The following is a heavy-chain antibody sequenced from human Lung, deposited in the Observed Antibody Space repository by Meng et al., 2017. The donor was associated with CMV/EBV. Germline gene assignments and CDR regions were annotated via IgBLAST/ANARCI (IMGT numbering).Heavy chain of an antibody. J-gene: IGHJ4*02. CDR2: IYLRDSET. Sequence: ESLKISCEAPGYNFWIGWVRQMPGKGLEWMGIIYLRDSETKYSPSFQGQVTISADKSINTAYLQWSSLKASDTAMYYCARLSDDILTGYFVPPFDYWGQGTLVTVSS. D-gene: IGHD3-9*01. CDR1: GYNFW. V-gene: IGHV5-51*01. CDR3: ARLSDDILTGYFVPPFDY.